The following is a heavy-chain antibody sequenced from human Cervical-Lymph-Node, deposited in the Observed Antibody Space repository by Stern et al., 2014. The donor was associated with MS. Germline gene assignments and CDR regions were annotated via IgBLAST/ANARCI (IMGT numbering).Heavy chain of an antibody. J-gene: IGHJ4*02. Sequence: VQLVESGGGVVQPGRSLRLSCAASGFTFSDYPMHWVRQTPGKGLEWVAVISYVETDKFYADSVKGRFTISRDNSKNTLYLQMNSLRSEDTAVYHCAGDRSGLGDYWGQGTLVTVSS. CDR1: GFTFSDYP. D-gene: IGHD3/OR15-3a*01. V-gene: IGHV3-30*04. CDR3: AGDRSGLGDY. CDR2: ISYVETDK.